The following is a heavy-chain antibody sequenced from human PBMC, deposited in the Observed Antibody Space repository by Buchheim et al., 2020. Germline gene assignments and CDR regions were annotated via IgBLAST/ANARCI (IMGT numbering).Heavy chain of an antibody. CDR3: AKTLGGNYVAPLDS. J-gene: IGHJ4*02. Sequence: VQLVESGGGVVQPGRSLRLSCAASGFSFNSYAMSWVRQAPGKGLEWVSTISGSGGSTYYADSVKGRFTISRDNSKNTLYLQMNSLRVDDTAVYYCAKTLGGNYVAPLDSWGQGTL. D-gene: IGHD1-26*01. V-gene: IGHV3-23*04. CDR2: ISGSGGST. CDR1: GFSFNSYA.